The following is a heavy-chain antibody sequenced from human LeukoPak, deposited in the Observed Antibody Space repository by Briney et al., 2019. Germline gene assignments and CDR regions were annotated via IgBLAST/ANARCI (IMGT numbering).Heavy chain of an antibody. CDR3: VRGTGY. CDR2: ISSNGDNT. J-gene: IGHJ4*02. CDR1: GFTFSTYW. Sequence: GGSLRLSCAASGFTFSTYWMNWVRQAPGKGLEYVSAISSNGDNTYYADSVKGRFTISRDNSKNTLYLQMSSLRPDDTAVYFCVRGTGYWGQGTLVTVSS. V-gene: IGHV3-64D*06.